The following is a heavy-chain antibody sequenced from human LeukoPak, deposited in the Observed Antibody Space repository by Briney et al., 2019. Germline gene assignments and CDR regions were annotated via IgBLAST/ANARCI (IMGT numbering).Heavy chain of an antibody. J-gene: IGHJ5*02. D-gene: IGHD2/OR15-2a*01. CDR3: ARGKTSQNIVTRKTYNWFDP. CDR1: GFTFSSYN. CDR2: ISSTSNYI. V-gene: IGHV3-21*01. Sequence: PGGSLRLSCAASGFTFSSYNMNWVRQAPGKGLEWVSSISSTSNYIYYADSVKGRFTISRDNAKNSLYLQMKSLRAEDTAVYYCARGKTSQNIVTRKTYNWFDPWGQGTLVTVSS.